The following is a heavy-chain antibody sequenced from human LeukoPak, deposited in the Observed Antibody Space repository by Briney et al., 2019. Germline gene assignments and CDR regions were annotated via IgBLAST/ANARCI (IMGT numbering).Heavy chain of an antibody. D-gene: IGHD5-12*01. V-gene: IGHV3-33*06. CDR2: IWYDGSNK. CDR1: GFTFSDYG. Sequence: PGKSLRLSCTASGFTFSDYGMHWVRQPPGKGLEWVAIIWYDGSNKTYEDSVKGRFTISRDNSKNTLYLQMNSLRAEDTAVYYCAKGIVAAINSDYYYGMDVWGQGTTVTVSS. J-gene: IGHJ6*02. CDR3: AKGIVAAINSDYYYGMDV.